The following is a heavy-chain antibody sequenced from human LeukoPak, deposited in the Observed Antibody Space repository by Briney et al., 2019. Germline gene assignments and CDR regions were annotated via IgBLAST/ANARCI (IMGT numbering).Heavy chain of an antibody. CDR2: IYYSGST. CDR3: ARAKTHYDILTGGYYYYMDV. D-gene: IGHD3-9*01. Sequence: SETLSLTCTVSGGSINSNGYYWGWIRQPPGKGLEWIGSIYYSGSTYYNPSLKSRVTISVDTSKNQFSLKLSSVTAADTAVYHCARAKTHYDILTGGYYYYMDVWGKGTTVTISS. J-gene: IGHJ6*03. CDR1: GGSINSNGYY. V-gene: IGHV4-39*01.